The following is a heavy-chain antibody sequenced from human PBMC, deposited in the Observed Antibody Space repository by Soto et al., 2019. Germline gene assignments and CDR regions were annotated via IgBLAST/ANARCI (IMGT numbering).Heavy chain of an antibody. V-gene: IGHV4-30-4*01. Sequence: PSETLSLTCTVSGGSISSGDYYWSWIRQPPGKGLEWIGYIYYSGSTYYNPSLKSRVTISVDTSKNQFSLKLSSVTAADTAVYYCARDGDTAMAPTARGDYWGQGTLVTVSS. CDR1: GGSISSGDYY. CDR2: IYYSGST. D-gene: IGHD5-18*01. J-gene: IGHJ4*02. CDR3: ARDGDTAMAPTARGDY.